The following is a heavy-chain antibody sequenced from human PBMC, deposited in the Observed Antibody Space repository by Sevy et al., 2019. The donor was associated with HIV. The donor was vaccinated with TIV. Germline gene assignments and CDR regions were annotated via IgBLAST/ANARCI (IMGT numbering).Heavy chain of an antibody. V-gene: IGHV4-34*01. Sequence: SETLSLTCAVYGGSFSGYYWSWIRQPPGKGLEWIGEINHSGSTNYNPSLKSRVTISVDTSKNQFYLKLSSVTAADTAVYYCARGRRKVVKYYYYGMDVWGQWTTVTVSS. J-gene: IGHJ6*02. CDR2: INHSGST. D-gene: IGHD1-26*01. CDR3: ARGRRKVVKYYYYGMDV. CDR1: GGSFSGYY.